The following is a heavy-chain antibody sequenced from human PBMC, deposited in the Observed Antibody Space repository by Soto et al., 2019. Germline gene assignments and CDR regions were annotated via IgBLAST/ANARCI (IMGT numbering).Heavy chain of an antibody. V-gene: IGHV3-33*01. CDR2: IWYDGSNK. CDR1: GFTFSSYG. D-gene: IGHD3-16*01. J-gene: IGHJ6*03. CDR3: ARGGGIRHYYYYYMDV. Sequence: QVQLVESGGGVVQPGRSLRLSCAASGFTFSSYGMHWVRQAPGKGLEWVAVIWYDGSNKYYADSVKGRFTISRDNSKNTLYLEMNSLKAEGTAVYYCARGGGIRHYYYYYMDVWGKGTTVTVSS.